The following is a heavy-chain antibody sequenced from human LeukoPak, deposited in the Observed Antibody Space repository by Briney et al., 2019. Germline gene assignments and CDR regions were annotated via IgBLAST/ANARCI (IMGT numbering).Heavy chain of an antibody. CDR1: GYTFTSYD. Sequence: ASVKVSCKASGYTFTSYDINWVRQATGQGLEWMGWMNPNSGNTGYAQKFQGGVSITSSTSTSTAFMELGDLRSEDTAVYYCARGGASAAARRFDPWGQGTPVTVSS. CDR2: MNPNSGNT. J-gene: IGHJ5*02. CDR3: ARGGASAAARRFDP. D-gene: IGHD2-2*01. V-gene: IGHV1-8*01.